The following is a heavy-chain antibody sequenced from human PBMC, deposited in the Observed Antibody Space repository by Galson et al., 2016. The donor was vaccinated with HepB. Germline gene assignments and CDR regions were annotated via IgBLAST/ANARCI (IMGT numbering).Heavy chain of an antibody. CDR1: GFTFSSHW. Sequence: SLRLSCAASGFTFSSHWMSWVRQAPGKGLERVANIKRDGSEEYYVDSVKARFTISRDNAKNSLYLQMNSLRVEDTAVYYCARGLGPLWFRKIYYFYSWGQGILVTVSS. CDR3: ARGLGPLWFRKIYYFYS. CDR2: IKRDGSEE. D-gene: IGHD3-10*01. J-gene: IGHJ4*02. V-gene: IGHV3-7*03.